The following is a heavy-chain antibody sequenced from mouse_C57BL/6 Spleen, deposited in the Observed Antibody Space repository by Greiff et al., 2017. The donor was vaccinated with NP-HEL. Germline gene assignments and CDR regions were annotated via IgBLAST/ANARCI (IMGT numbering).Heavy chain of an antibody. CDR1: GFSFNTYA. Sequence: EAGGGLVQPKGSLKLSCAASGFSFNTYAMNWVRQAPGKGLEWVARIRSKSNNYATYYADSVKDRFTISRDDSESMLYLQMNNLKTEDTAMYYCVRSYYSNWYFDVWGTGTTVTVSS. J-gene: IGHJ1*03. D-gene: IGHD2-5*01. CDR3: VRSYYSNWYFDV. V-gene: IGHV10-1*01. CDR2: IRSKSNNYAT.